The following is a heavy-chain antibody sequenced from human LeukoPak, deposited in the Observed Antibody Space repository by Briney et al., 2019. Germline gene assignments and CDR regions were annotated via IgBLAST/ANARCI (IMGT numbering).Heavy chain of an antibody. CDR2: INHSGIT. CDR1: GGSISSYY. D-gene: IGHD2-15*01. Sequence: SETLSLTCTVSGGSISSYYWSWIRQPPGKGLEWIGEINHSGITNYKPSLKSRAIISIDTSKNQFSLRLSSVTAADTAVYYCARGWGGGNCYPNYYYYGMDVWGQGTTVTVSS. J-gene: IGHJ6*02. V-gene: IGHV4-34*01. CDR3: ARGWGGGNCYPNYYYYGMDV.